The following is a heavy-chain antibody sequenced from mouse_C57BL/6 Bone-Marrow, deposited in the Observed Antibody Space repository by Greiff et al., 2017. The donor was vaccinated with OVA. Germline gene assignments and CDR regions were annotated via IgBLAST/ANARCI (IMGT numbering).Heavy chain of an antibody. V-gene: IGHV1-55*01. Sequence: QVQLKQPGAELVKPGASVKMSCKASGYTFTSYWITWVKQRPGQGLEWIGDIYPGSGSTNYNEKFKSKATLTVDTSSSTAYMQLSSLTSEDSAVYYCARRGGYDYDRAYWGQGTLVTVSA. CDR3: ARRGGYDYDRAY. J-gene: IGHJ3*01. CDR2: IYPGSGST. CDR1: GYTFTSYW. D-gene: IGHD2-4*01.